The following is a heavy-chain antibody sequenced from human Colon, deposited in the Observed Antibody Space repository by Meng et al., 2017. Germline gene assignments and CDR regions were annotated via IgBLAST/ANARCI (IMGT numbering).Heavy chain of an antibody. CDR3: ARTNYGDYNWFDP. D-gene: IGHD4-17*01. V-gene: IGHV4-31*03. CDR1: GGSISSGGFY. Sequence: QVKLQESGPGLVKPSQTLSLTCPVPGGSISSGGFYWSWIRQHPGKGLEWIGYIYYSGSTYYNPSLRSRVAISIDTSKNQFSLKLTSVTAADTAVYFCARTNYGDYNWFDPWGQGTLVTVSS. CDR2: IYYSGST. J-gene: IGHJ5*02.